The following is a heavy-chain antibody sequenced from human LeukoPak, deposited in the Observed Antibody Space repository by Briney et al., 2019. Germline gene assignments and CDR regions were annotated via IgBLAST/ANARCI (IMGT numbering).Heavy chain of an antibody. CDR2: INPNSGGT. D-gene: IGHD3-22*01. J-gene: IGHJ4*02. CDR3: ATTDYYDSSGYYS. Sequence: ASVKVSCKASGYTFTGYYMHWVRQAPGQGLEWMGWINPNSGGTNYAQKFQGRVTMTRDTSISTAYLQWSSLKASDTAMYYCATTDYYDSSGYYSWGQGTLVTVSS. CDR1: GYTFTGYY. V-gene: IGHV1-2*02.